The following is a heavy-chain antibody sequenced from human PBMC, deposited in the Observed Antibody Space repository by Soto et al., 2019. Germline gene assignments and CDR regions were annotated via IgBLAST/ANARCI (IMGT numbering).Heavy chain of an antibody. CDR2: INSDGSNT. V-gene: IGHV3-74*01. D-gene: IGHD2-15*01. CDR1: GFTFSSYW. J-gene: IGHJ4*02. Sequence: GGSLRLSCAASGFTFSSYWMHWVRQAPGKGLVWVSRINSDGSNTNYADSVKGRFTISRDNAKNTLYLQMNSLRADDTAVYYCARVCTGGSCYQFDSWGQGTQVTVSS. CDR3: ARVCTGGSCYQFDS.